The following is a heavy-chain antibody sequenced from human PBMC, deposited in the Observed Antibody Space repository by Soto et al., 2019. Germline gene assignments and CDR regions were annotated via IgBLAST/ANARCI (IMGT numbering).Heavy chain of an antibody. J-gene: IGHJ4*02. CDR1: GGSFSGYF. D-gene: IGHD3-22*01. CDR3: ARGISMIVEVQRDAPDKYYFDS. CDR2: INHSGST. V-gene: IGHV4-34*01. Sequence: PSETLSLTCAVYGGSFSGYFCSWIRQPPGKGLEWIGEINHSGSTNSNPSLKSRVTMSVDTSKNQFSLKLSSVTAADTAVYYCARGISMIVEVQRDAPDKYYFDSWSQGTLVTVSS.